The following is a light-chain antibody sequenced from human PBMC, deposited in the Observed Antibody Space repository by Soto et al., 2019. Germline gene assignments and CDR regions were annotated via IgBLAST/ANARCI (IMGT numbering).Light chain of an antibody. CDR1: QSVSSSY. CDR3: QQYGSWPLI. Sequence: EIVLTQSPGTLSLSPGERATLSCRASQSVSSSYLAWYQQKPGQAPRLLIYGASSKATGIPDRFSGSGSGTDFTLTISRLEREDVAVDFGQQYGSWPLIFGGGTKVEIK. J-gene: IGKJ4*01. V-gene: IGKV3-20*01. CDR2: GAS.